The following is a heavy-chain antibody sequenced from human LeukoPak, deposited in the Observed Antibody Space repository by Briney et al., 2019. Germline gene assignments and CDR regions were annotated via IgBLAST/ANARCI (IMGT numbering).Heavy chain of an antibody. D-gene: IGHD6-13*01. J-gene: IGHJ3*02. CDR2: IMQDESEK. Sequence: GGSLRLSCVGSGFTFSTYWMSWVRQAPGKGLEWVANIMQDESEKNYVDSVKGRFTISRDNAKNSLYLQMNSLRAEDTAVYYCAREVYSSSRPADAFDIWGQGTVVTVSS. CDR3: AREVYSSSRPADAFDI. CDR1: GFTFSTYW. V-gene: IGHV3-7*01.